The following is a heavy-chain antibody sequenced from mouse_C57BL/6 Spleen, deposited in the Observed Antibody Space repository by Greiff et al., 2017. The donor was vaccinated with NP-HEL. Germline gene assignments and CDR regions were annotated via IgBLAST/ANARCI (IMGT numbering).Heavy chain of an antibody. Sequence: EVQVVESGPGLVQPSQSLSLTCSVTGYSITSGYYWNWIRQFPGNKLEWMGYISYDGSNNYNPSLKKRISITRDTSKNQFFLKLNSVTTEDTATYYCARAVVLRPYFDYWGQGTTLTVAS. CDR2: ISYDGSN. D-gene: IGHD1-2*01. CDR1: GYSITSGYY. J-gene: IGHJ2*01. V-gene: IGHV3-6*01. CDR3: ARAVVLRPYFDY.